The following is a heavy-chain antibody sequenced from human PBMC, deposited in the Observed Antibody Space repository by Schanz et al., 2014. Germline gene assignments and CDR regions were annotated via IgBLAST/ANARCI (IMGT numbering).Heavy chain of an antibody. J-gene: IGHJ4*02. D-gene: IGHD1-26*01. Sequence: VQLLESGGGLVQPGGSLRLSCSASGFTLSSYGMHWVRQAPGKGLEWLAVIWFDGTNKYNADSVKGRFTISRDTSKNTLYLLLNSLRAEDTAVYYCARDRVGASSYFDYWGQGTLXTVSS. CDR1: GFTLSSYG. V-gene: IGHV3-33*01. CDR2: IWFDGTNK. CDR3: ARDRVGASSYFDY.